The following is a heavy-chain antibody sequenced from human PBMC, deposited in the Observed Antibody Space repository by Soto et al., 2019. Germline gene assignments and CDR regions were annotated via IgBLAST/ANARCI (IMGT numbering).Heavy chain of an antibody. Sequence: SETLSLTCTVSGGSISSYYWSWVRQPPGKGLEWIGYIYYGGSTNYNPSLKSRVTISVDTSKNQFSLKLSSVTAADTAVYYCARAPSSYDILTGYRPNHYYGMDVWGQGTTVTVSS. V-gene: IGHV4-59*01. D-gene: IGHD3-9*01. J-gene: IGHJ6*02. CDR3: ARAPSSYDILTGYRPNHYYGMDV. CDR2: IYYGGST. CDR1: GGSISSYY.